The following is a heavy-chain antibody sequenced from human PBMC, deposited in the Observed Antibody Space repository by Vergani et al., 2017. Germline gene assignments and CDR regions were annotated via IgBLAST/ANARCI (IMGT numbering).Heavy chain of an antibody. CDR1: GGSFSGYY. J-gene: IGHJ4*02. V-gene: IGHV4-34*01. CDR2: INHSGST. D-gene: IGHD3-10*01. CDR3: ARAPFFTMVRGIGRNYFDY. Sequence: QVQLQQWGAGLLKPSETLSLTCAVYGGSFSGYYWSWIRQPPGKGLEWIGEINHSGSTNYNPSLKSRVTISVNTSKNQFSLKLSSMTAADTAVYYCARAPFFTMVRGIGRNYFDYWGQGTLVTVSS.